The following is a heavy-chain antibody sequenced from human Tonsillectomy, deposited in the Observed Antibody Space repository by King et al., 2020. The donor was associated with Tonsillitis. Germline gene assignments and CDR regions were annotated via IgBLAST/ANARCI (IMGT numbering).Heavy chain of an antibody. CDR3: ARHDRQPPLFDY. J-gene: IGHJ4*02. CDR2: IYYSGST. CDR1: GGSISSSSYY. Sequence: QLQESGPGLVKPSETLSLTCTVSGGSISSSSYYWGWIRQPPGKGLEWIGRIYYSGSTYYNPSLKSRVTISVDTSKNQFSLKLSSVTAADTAVYYCARHDRQPPLFDYWGQGTLVTVSS. V-gene: IGHV4-39*01. D-gene: IGHD1-1*01.